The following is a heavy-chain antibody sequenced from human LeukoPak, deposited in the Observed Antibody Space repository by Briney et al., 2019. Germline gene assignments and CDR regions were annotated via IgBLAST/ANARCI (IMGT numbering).Heavy chain of an antibody. CDR2: INPNSGGT. J-gene: IGHJ5*02. V-gene: IGHV1-2*06. CDR3: ARPRITMVRGADINWFGP. CDR1: GYTFAGYY. Sequence: ASVKVSCKASGYTFAGYYMHWVRQAPGQGLEWMGRINPNSGGTNYAQKFQGRVTMTRDTSISTAYMELSRLRSDDTAVYYCARPRITMVRGADINWFGPWGQGTLVTVSS. D-gene: IGHD3-10*01.